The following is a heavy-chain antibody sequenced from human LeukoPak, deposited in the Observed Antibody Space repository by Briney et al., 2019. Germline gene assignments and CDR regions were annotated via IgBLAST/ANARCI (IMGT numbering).Heavy chain of an antibody. V-gene: IGHV3-53*01. D-gene: IGHD3-22*01. J-gene: IGHJ3*02. CDR3: ARGYYYNSRAFSVDAFDI. CDR2: IYTGGST. CDR1: GFPVSNYY. Sequence: GGSLRLSCAASGFPVSNYYMSWVRQAPGKGLEWVSVIYTGGSTYYADSVKGRFTISRDNSKNTLYLQMNSLRAEDTAVYYCARGYYYNSRAFSVDAFDIWGLGTMVTVSS.